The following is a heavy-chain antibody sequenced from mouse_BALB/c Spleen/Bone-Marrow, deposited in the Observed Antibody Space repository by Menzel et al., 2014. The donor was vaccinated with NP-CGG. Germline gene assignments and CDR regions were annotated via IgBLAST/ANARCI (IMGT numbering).Heavy chain of an antibody. CDR2: ITPSNGDT. V-gene: IGHV1S81*02. Sequence: VQRVESGAELVKPGASVKLSCKASGYTFTSYYMYWVKQRPGQGLEWIGEITPSNGDTNFNEKFKSKATLTVDKSSSTAYIQLSSLTSEDSAVYYCSREGAYWGQGTLVTVSA. J-gene: IGHJ3*01. CDR3: SREGAY. CDR1: GYTFTSYY.